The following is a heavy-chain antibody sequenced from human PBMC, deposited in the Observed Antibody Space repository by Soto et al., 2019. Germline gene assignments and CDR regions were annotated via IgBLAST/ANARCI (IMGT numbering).Heavy chain of an antibody. J-gene: IGHJ6*03. Sequence: EVQLLESGGGLVQPGGSLRLSCAASGFTFSSYAMSWVRQAPGKGLEWVSAISGSGGSTYYADSVKGRFTISRDNSKNTLYLQMNSLRAEDTAVYYCAKAQGYCTNGVCPASAKGADYYYYMDVWGKGTTVTVSS. CDR1: GFTFSSYA. CDR2: ISGSGGST. V-gene: IGHV3-23*01. D-gene: IGHD2-8*01. CDR3: AKAQGYCTNGVCPASAKGADYYYYMDV.